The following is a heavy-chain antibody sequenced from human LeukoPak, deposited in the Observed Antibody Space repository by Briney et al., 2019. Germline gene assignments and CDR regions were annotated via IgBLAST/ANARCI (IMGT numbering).Heavy chain of an antibody. V-gene: IGHV4-30-4*01. J-gene: IGHJ3*02. CDR1: GASIRSGDYH. Sequence: SETLSLTCTVSGASIRSGDYHWSWIRQPPGKGLEWIGYIYDSGSTYYNPSLKSRITISVDTSENRFSLKLSSVTATDTAVYYCARDCSGGSCYGAFNIWGQGTMVTVSS. D-gene: IGHD2-15*01. CDR2: IYDSGST. CDR3: ARDCSGGSCYGAFNI.